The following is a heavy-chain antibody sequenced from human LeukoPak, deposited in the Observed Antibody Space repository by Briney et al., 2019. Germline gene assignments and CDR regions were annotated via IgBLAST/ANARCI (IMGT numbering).Heavy chain of an antibody. V-gene: IGHV3-53*01. Sequence: GGSLRLSCAASGFTVSSNYMSWVRQAPGKGLEWVSVIYSGGSTYYADSVKGRFTISRDNSKNTLYLQMNSLRAEDTAVYHCAREAVAGCVDYWGQGTLVTVSS. D-gene: IGHD6-19*01. CDR3: AREAVAGCVDY. CDR1: GFTVSSNY. J-gene: IGHJ4*02. CDR2: IYSGGST.